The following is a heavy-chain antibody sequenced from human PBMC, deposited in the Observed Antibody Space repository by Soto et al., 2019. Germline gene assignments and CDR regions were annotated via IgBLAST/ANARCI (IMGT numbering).Heavy chain of an antibody. CDR1: GFTFSSHG. D-gene: IGHD6-19*01. CDR2: IWSDGSNK. V-gene: IGHV3-33*01. J-gene: IGHJ6*02. CDR3: ARRAIGVYGMDV. Sequence: QVHLVESGGGVVQPGRSLRLSCTASGFTFSSHGMHWVRQVPGKGLEWVVVIWSDGSNKYYADSVKGRVTISRDNSKNTLYLQMNSLRAEDRAVYDCARRAIGVYGMDVWGQGTTVTVSS.